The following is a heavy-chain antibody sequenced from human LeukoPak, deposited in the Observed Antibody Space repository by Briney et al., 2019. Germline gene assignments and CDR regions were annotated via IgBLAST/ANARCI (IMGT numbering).Heavy chain of an antibody. CDR1: GFTFSSYA. D-gene: IGHD2-2*01. J-gene: IGHJ4*02. V-gene: IGHV3-23*01. CDR3: AMVVCSTSCYHLDY. Sequence: GGFLRLSCAASGFTFSSYAMNWVRQAPGKGLEWVSAISDSGHNTYYADSVKGRFTISRDNSKNTLHLQMNSLRVEDTADYYCAMVVCSTSCYHLDYWGQGTLVTVSS. CDR2: ISDSGHNT.